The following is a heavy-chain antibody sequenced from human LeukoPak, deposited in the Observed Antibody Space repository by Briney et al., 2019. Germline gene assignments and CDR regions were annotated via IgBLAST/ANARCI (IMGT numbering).Heavy chain of an antibody. Sequence: GGSLRLSCAASGFTFSSYVMSWVRQAPGKGLEWVSAINPSGGSTYYADSVKGRFTISGDNSKNTLYLQMNSLRPEDTAVYYCAKNSEGYWFDPWGQGTLVTVSS. CDR1: GFTFSSYV. CDR2: INPSGGST. CDR3: AKNSEGYWFDP. J-gene: IGHJ5*02. D-gene: IGHD2/OR15-2a*01. V-gene: IGHV3-23*01.